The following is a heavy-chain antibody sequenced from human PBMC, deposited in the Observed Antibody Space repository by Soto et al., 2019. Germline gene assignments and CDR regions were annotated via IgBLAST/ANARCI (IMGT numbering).Heavy chain of an antibody. CDR2: FIPIFGIA. D-gene: IGHD3-9*01. CDR1: GVTFSRYP. J-gene: IGHJ4*02. Sequence: QVQLVQSGAEVKKPGSSVKVSCTASGVTFSRYPITWVRQAPGQGIEWMGRFIPIFGIANYAQKCQGRVTNTAYKSTSTAYMELSSIRSEDTAVYYWATVSDFNWEFDYWGQGNLV. V-gene: IGHV1-69*02. CDR3: ATVSDFNWEFDY.